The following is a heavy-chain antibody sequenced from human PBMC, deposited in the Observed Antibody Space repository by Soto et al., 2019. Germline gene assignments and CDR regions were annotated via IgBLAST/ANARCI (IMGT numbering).Heavy chain of an antibody. CDR2: TYYRSKWYN. J-gene: IGHJ6*02. CDR3: ARENYGSGSYDGMDV. CDR1: GDSVSSNSAA. V-gene: IGHV6-1*01. D-gene: IGHD3-10*01. Sequence: SQTLSLTCAISGDSVSSNSAAWNWIRQSPSRGLEWLGRTYYRSKWYNDYAVFVNSRITINPDTSKNQFSLHLNSVTPEDAAVYYCARENYGSGSYDGMDVWGQGTTVTVSS.